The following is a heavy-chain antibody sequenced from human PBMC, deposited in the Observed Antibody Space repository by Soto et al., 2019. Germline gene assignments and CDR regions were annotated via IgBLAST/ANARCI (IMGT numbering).Heavy chain of an antibody. D-gene: IGHD3-22*01. CDR2: VYHSGRT. J-gene: IGHJ5*02. V-gene: IGHV4-30-4*01. Sequence: SETLSLTCTVSGGSISNGYYYWSWVRQNPGKGLEWIGHVYHSGRTYYNPSLKSRVGITVDTSKNQFSLNLNSVTAADTAVYYCARLDYYDSSGIPNWFDPWGQGTLVT. CDR3: ARLDYYDSSGIPNWFDP. CDR1: GGSISNGYYY.